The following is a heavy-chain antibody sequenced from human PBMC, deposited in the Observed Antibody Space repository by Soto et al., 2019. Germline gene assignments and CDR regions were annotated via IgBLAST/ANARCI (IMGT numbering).Heavy chain of an antibody. J-gene: IGHJ5*02. CDR1: GGTFSSYT. Sequence: QVQLVQSGAEVQKPGSSVKVSCKASGGTFSSYTISWVRQAPGQGLEWMGRIIPILGIANYAQKFQGRVTITADKPTSTAYMELSSLRSEDTAVYYCARDGTDIVVVVAASPSWFDPWGQGTLVTVSS. V-gene: IGHV1-69*08. D-gene: IGHD2-15*01. CDR3: ARDGTDIVVVVAASPSWFDP. CDR2: IIPILGIA.